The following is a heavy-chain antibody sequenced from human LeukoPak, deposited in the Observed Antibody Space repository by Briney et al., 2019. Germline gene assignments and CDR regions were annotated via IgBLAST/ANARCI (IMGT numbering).Heavy chain of an antibody. J-gene: IGHJ5*02. CDR3: ARDQKWFDP. Sequence: SETLSLTCTVSGGSISSYYWSWIRQPPGKGLEWIGYIYYSGSTYYNPSLKSRVTISVDTSKNQFSLKLSSVTAADTAVYYCARDQKWFDPWGQGTLVTVSS. CDR2: IYYSGST. CDR1: GGSISSYY. V-gene: IGHV4-59*12.